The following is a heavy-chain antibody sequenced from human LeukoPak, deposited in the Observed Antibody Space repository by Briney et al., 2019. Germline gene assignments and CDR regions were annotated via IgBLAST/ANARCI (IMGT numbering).Heavy chain of an antibody. J-gene: IGHJ4*02. CDR3: ARTEIYSGTNPFSDY. CDR2: ISYDGSNK. CDR1: GFTFSSYA. D-gene: IGHD3-10*01. Sequence: GGSLRLSCAASGFTFSSYAMHWVRQAPGKGLEWVAVISYDGSNKYYADSVKGRFTISRDNSKNTLYLQMNSLRAEDTAVYYCARTEIYSGTNPFSDYWGQGTLVTVSS. V-gene: IGHV3-30*04.